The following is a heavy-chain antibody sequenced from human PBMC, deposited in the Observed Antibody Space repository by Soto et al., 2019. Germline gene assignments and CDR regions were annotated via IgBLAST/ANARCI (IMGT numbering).Heavy chain of an antibody. D-gene: IGHD6-6*01. Sequence: SVKVSCKASGGTFSSYAISWVRQAPGQGLEWMGGIIPIFGTANYAQKFQGRVTITADESTSTAYMELSSLRSEDTAVYYCARAYSARHYYYYYYGMDVWGRGTTGTVSS. CDR3: ARAYSARHYYYYYYGMDV. CDR2: IIPIFGTA. CDR1: GGTFSSYA. V-gene: IGHV1-69*13. J-gene: IGHJ6*02.